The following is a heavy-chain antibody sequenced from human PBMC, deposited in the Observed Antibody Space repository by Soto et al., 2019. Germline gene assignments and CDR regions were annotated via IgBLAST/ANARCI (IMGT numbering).Heavy chain of an antibody. D-gene: IGHD6-19*01. V-gene: IGHV4-31*03. J-gene: IGHJ4*02. CDR1: GGSISSGGYY. CDR2: IYYSGST. CDR3: ARGSEGRSSGWYPVFDY. Sequence: QVQLQESGPGLVKPSQTLSLTCTVSGGSISSGGYYWSWIRQHPGKGLEWIGYIYYSGSTYYNPSLTSRVTISVGTSKNRFSLQLCSVTSADTAVYYCARGSEGRSSGWYPVFDYWGQGTLVTVSS.